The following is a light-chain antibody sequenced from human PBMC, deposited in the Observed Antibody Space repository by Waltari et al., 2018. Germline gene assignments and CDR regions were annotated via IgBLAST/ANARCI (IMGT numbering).Light chain of an antibody. Sequence: EIVLTQSPATLSLSPGARATLSCRASQSVSSYLAWYQQKPGQAPRLLIYDASNRATGIPARFSGSGSGTEFTLTISRLEPEDFAVDYCQQRSNWPPYTFGQGTKLEIK. CDR2: DAS. CDR3: QQRSNWPPYT. J-gene: IGKJ2*01. CDR1: QSVSSY. V-gene: IGKV3-11*01.